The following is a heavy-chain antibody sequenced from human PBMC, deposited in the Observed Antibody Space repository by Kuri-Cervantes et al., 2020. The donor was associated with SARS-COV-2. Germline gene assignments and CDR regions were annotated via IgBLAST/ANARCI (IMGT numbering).Heavy chain of an antibody. CDR2: IYYSGSP. V-gene: IGHV4-59*12. Sequence: GSLRLSCTVSGGSISSYYWSWIRQPPGEGLEWIGYIYYSGSPNYNPSLKSRVTISVDTSKNQFSLKLSSVTAADTAVYYCARVQQDIVVVPAAHGFDPWGQGTLVTVSS. J-gene: IGHJ5*02. D-gene: IGHD2-2*01. CDR3: ARVQQDIVVVPAAHGFDP. CDR1: GGSISSYY.